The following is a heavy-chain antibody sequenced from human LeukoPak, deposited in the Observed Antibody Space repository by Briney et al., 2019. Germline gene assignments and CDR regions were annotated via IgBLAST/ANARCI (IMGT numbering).Heavy chain of an antibody. Sequence: ASVKVSCKVSGYTLTELSMHWVRQAPGKGLEWMGGFDPEDGETIYAQKFQGRVTMTGDTSTDTAYMELSSLRSEDTAVYYCATMGRDCTNGVCYWSFDYWGQGTLVTVSS. V-gene: IGHV1-24*01. CDR2: FDPEDGET. D-gene: IGHD2-8*01. CDR1: GYTLTELS. J-gene: IGHJ4*02. CDR3: ATMGRDCTNGVCYWSFDY.